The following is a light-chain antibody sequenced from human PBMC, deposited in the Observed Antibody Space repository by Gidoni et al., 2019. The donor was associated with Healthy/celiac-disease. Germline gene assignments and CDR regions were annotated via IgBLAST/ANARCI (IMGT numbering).Light chain of an antibody. CDR3: QQYGSSPPFT. J-gene: IGKJ3*01. Sequence: ELVFTQSPGTLSLSPGERATLSCRASQSVSSRYLAWYQHTPGQTPRLLIDGAASRATGIPDRFSGSGSWTDFILTISRLEPEDFAVYYCQQYGSSPPFTFGPGTKVDIK. CDR1: QSVSSRY. V-gene: IGKV3-20*01. CDR2: GAA.